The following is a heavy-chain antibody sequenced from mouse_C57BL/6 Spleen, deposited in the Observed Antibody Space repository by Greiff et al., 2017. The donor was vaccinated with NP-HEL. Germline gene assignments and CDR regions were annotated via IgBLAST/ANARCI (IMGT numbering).Heavy chain of an antibody. V-gene: IGHV5-4*01. CDR2: ISDGGSYT. D-gene: IGHD2-2*01. CDR3: AREGDRGYDRRYYFDY. CDR1: GFTFSSYA. Sequence: EVKLVESGGGLVKPGGSLKLSCAASGFTFSSYAMSWVRQTPEKRLEWVATISDGGSYTYYPDNVKGRFTISRDNAKNNLYLQMSHLKSEDTAMYYCAREGDRGYDRRYYFDYWGQGTTLTVSS. J-gene: IGHJ2*01.